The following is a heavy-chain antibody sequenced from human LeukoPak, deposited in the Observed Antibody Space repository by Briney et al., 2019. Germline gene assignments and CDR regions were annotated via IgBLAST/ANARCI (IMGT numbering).Heavy chain of an antibody. CDR2: IKQDGSEK. CDR3: ARDRYYDSSGYYYSAFDI. J-gene: IGHJ3*02. CDR1: GFTFSSYW. Sequence: GGSLRLSCAASGFTFSSYWMSWVRQAPGKGLEWVANIKQDGSEKYYVDSVKGRFTISRDNAKNSLYLQMNSLRAEDTAVYYCARDRYYDSSGYYYSAFDIWGQGTMVTVSS. D-gene: IGHD3-22*01. V-gene: IGHV3-7*03.